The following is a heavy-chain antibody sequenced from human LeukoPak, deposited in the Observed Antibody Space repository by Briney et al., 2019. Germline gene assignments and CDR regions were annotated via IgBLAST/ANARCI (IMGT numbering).Heavy chain of an antibody. Sequence: GASVKVSCKASGYTFTGYYMHWVRQAPGQGLEWMGWINPNSGGTNYAQKFQGRVTMTRDTSISTAYMELRGLRSDDTAVYYCARGLQETLAWLKALSAFDIWGQGTMVTVSS. CDR2: INPNSGGT. J-gene: IGHJ3*02. D-gene: IGHD5-24*01. V-gene: IGHV1-2*02. CDR3: ARGLQETLAWLKALSAFDI. CDR1: GYTFTGYY.